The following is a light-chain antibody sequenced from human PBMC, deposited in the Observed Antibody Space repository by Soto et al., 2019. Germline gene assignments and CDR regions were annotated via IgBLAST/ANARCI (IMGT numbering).Light chain of an antibody. CDR1: QSVSSN. Sequence: EIVMTQSPGTLSVSPGERATLSCWASQSVSSNLAWYQQKPGQAPRLLIFGAFTRATGIPARFSGSGSGTEFTLTISSLQSEDVAVYYCQQYSKWPFYTFGQGTKVEIK. CDR3: QQYSKWPFYT. J-gene: IGKJ2*01. V-gene: IGKV3-15*01. CDR2: GAF.